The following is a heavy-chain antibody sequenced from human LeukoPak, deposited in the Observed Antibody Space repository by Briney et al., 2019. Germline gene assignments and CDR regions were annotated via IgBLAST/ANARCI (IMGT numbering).Heavy chain of an antibody. Sequence: SETLSLTCAVYDCSFSGYYLSWIRQPPFKGLEWIGEINHSGSTNYNPSLNGRVSISVDTSKTQFSLKLSSVTAADTAVYYCARGLKFDPWGQGTLVTVSS. CDR3: ARGLKFDP. J-gene: IGHJ5*02. V-gene: IGHV4-34*01. CDR1: DCSFSGYY. CDR2: INHSGST.